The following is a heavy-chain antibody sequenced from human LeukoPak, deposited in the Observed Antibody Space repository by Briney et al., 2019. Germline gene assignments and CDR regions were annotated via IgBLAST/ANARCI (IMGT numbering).Heavy chain of an antibody. CDR1: GFTFSSYA. J-gene: IGHJ4*02. Sequence: KPGGSLRLSCAASGFTFSSYAMSWVRQAPGKGLEWVSAISGSGGSTYYADSVKGRFTISRDNSKNTLYLQMNSLRAEDTAVYYCAKSPGRGYSGYDYPYWGQGTLVTVSS. CDR2: ISGSGGST. D-gene: IGHD5-12*01. CDR3: AKSPGRGYSGYDYPY. V-gene: IGHV3-23*01.